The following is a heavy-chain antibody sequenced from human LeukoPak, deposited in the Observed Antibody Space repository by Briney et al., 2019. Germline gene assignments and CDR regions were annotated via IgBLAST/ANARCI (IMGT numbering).Heavy chain of an antibody. CDR2: IIPILGIA. CDR1: GGXFSSYA. V-gene: IGHV1-69*04. Sequence: SVKVSCRASGGXFSSYAISWVRQAPGQGLEWVGRIIPILGIANYAQKFQGRVTITADKSTSTAYMELSSLRSEYTAVYYCARIAAAGYSHFFDPWGQGTLVTVSS. J-gene: IGHJ5*02. D-gene: IGHD6-13*01. CDR3: ARIAAAGYSHFFDP.